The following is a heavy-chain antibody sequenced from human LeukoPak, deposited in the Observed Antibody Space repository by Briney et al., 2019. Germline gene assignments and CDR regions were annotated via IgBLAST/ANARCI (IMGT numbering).Heavy chain of an antibody. CDR1: GGSFSGYY. CDR2: INHSGST. Sequence: SETLSLTCAVYGGSFSGYYWSWIRQPPGKGLEWIGEINHSGSTNYNPSLKSRVTISVDTSKNQFSLKLSSVTAADTAVYYCARGGHSSGPLTLRSTTYRGWGQGTLVTVSS. V-gene: IGHV4-34*01. J-gene: IGHJ4*02. CDR3: ARGGHSSGPLTLRSTTYRG. D-gene: IGHD3-22*01.